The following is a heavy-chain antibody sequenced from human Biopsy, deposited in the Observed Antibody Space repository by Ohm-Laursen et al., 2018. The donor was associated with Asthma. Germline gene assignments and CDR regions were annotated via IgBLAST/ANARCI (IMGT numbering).Heavy chain of an antibody. V-gene: IGHV4-59*07. CDR3: ARGVVYGGDSYAEYFQH. J-gene: IGHJ1*01. CDR1: GDSISSYH. Sequence: SDTLSLTCIVSGDSISSYHWSWIRQPPGKGLEWIGYVFYGGATNYNPSLKSRVTISVDTSKNQFFLRLSSVTAADTVVYYCARGVVYGGDSYAEYFQHWGQGTLVTVSS. D-gene: IGHD4-23*01. CDR2: VFYGGAT.